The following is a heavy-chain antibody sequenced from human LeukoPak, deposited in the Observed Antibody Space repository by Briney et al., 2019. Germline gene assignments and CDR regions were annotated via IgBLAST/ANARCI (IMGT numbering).Heavy chain of an antibody. CDR2: ISYDGSNK. CDR1: GFTFSSYA. Sequence: PGRSLGLSCAASGFTFSSYAMHWVRQAPGKGLGWVAVISYDGSNKYYADSVKGRFTISRDNSKNTLYLQMNSLRAEDTAVYYCASLLVVVTPGSPYWGQGTLVTVSS. J-gene: IGHJ4*02. CDR3: ASLLVVVTPGSPY. D-gene: IGHD2-21*02. V-gene: IGHV3-30*04.